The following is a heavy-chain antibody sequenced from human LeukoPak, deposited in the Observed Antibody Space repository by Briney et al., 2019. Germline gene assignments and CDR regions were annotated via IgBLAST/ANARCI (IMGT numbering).Heavy chain of an antibody. V-gene: IGHV3-23*01. D-gene: IGHD2-2*01. CDR3: AKGVVVAPDVTPFDY. CDR2: ISNSGNT. Sequence: GGTLRLSCVVSGFTVSSYGVTWVRQAPGKGPEWVSGISNSGNTYYTDSVKGRFTLSSDNSKNTLYLEMNSLRTEDTAVYYCAKGVVVAPDVTPFDYWGQGTLVTVSS. CDR1: GFTVSSYG. J-gene: IGHJ4*02.